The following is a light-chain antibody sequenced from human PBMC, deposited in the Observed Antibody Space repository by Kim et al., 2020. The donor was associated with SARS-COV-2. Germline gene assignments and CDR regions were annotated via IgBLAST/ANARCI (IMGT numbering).Light chain of an antibody. CDR3: QQRSNWFT. Sequence: EIVLTQSPATLSLSPGERATLSCRASQSVSSYLAWYQQKPGQAPRLLIYDASNRATGIPARFSGSRSGTDFTLTISSLEPEDFAVYYCQQRSNWFTFGGGTKVDIK. CDR2: DAS. J-gene: IGKJ4*01. V-gene: IGKV3-11*01. CDR1: QSVSSY.